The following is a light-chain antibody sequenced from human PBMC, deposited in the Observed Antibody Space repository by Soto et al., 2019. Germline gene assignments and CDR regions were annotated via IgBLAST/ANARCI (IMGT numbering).Light chain of an antibody. CDR1: SSNIGTNY. CDR2: RNN. CDR3: EVWDDSLRGWV. Sequence: QSVLTQPPSASGTPGQSVTISFSGSSSNIGTNYVFWYQQLPVTAPKLLIYRNNERPSGVPDRISGSKSGNSASLAISGLRSEDEAVYHCEVWDDSLRGWVLGGRTKRIVL. J-gene: IGLJ3*02. V-gene: IGLV1-47*01.